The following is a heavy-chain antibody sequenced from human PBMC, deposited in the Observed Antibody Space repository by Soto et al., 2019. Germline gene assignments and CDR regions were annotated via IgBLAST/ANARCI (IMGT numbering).Heavy chain of an antibody. J-gene: IGHJ6*02. D-gene: IGHD6-13*01. CDR2: INPDGSST. CDR1: GFTFSSYW. CDR3: ARSSGYSSSWTEYYYYGMDV. Sequence: ADSLTLSCAASGFTFSSYWMHWVRQAPGKGLVWFSRINPDGSSTSYADSVKGRFTISRDNAKSTLFLQMNSLRAEDTAVYYCARSSGYSSSWTEYYYYGMDVWGQGTTVTVSS. V-gene: IGHV3-74*01.